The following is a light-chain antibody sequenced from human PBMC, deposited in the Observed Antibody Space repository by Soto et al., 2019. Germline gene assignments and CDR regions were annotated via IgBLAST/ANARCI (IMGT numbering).Light chain of an antibody. CDR2: SNN. J-gene: IGLJ2*01. CDR1: SSNIGSNT. Sequence: QSVLTQPPSASGTPGQRVTISCSGSSSNIGSNTVNWYQQLPGTAPKLLIYSNNQRPSGVPDRFSGSKSGTSASLAISGLQSEDEADYYCAAWDDSLNGSHVVFGGGTQDRP. V-gene: IGLV1-44*01. CDR3: AAWDDSLNGSHVV.